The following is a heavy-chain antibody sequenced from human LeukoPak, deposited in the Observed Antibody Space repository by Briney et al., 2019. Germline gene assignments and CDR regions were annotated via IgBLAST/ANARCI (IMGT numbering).Heavy chain of an antibody. CDR3: ARGGAPICGVVNPGLGLDY. CDR2: INPSGGST. V-gene: IGHV1-46*01. D-gene: IGHD3-3*01. J-gene: IGHJ4*02. Sequence: ATVKVSCKASGYTFTSYYMHWVRQAPGQGLEWMGIINPSGGSTSYAQKFQGRVTMTRDTSTSTVYMELSSLRSEDTAVYYCARGGAPICGVVNPGLGLDYWGQGTLVTVSS. CDR1: GYTFTSYY.